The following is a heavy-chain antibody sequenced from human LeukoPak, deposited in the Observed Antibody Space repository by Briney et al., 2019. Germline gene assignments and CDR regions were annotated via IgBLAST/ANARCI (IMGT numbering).Heavy chain of an antibody. CDR1: GYTFTGYY. CDR3: AIITVTTSSFDT. J-gene: IGHJ4*02. Sequence: ASVKVSCKASGYTFTGYYMHWVRQAPGQGLEWMGWINPYSGGTNYAQTFQGRVTMTRDMSISTAYMELSRLRSDDTAVYYCAIITVTTSSFDTGGQGTRVTVSS. D-gene: IGHD4-17*01. V-gene: IGHV1-2*02. CDR2: INPYSGGT.